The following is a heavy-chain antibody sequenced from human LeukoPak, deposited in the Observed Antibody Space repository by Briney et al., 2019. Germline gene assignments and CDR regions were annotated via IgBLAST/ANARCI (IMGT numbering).Heavy chain of an antibody. J-gene: IGHJ4*02. CDR1: GGSISSGSYY. Sequence: SETLSLTCTVSGGSISSGSYYWSWSRQPAGKGLEWIGRIYTSGSTNYNPSLKSRVTISVDTSKNQFSLKLSSVTAADTAVYYCARVTKGGYYNCWGQGTLVTVSS. D-gene: IGHD3-22*01. CDR3: ARVTKGGYYNC. CDR2: IYTSGST. V-gene: IGHV4-61*02.